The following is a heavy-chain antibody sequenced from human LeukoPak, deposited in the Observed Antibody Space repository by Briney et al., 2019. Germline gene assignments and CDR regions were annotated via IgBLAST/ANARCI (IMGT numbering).Heavy chain of an antibody. CDR3: ASSGRSSSFSGWYLVY. CDR2: INPNSGGT. V-gene: IGHV1-2*06. CDR1: GYTFTGYY. J-gene: IGHJ4*02. D-gene: IGHD6-6*01. Sequence: ASVKVSCKASGYTFTGYYMHWVPQAPGQGLEWMGRINPNSGGTNYAQKFQGRVTMTRDTSISTAYMELSRLRSDDTAVYYCASSGRSSSFSGWYLVYWGQGTLVTVSS.